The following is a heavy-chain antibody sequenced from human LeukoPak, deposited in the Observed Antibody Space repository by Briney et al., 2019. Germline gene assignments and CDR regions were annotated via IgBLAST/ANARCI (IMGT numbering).Heavy chain of an antibody. D-gene: IGHD2-2*02. CDR1: GFTVSSNY. V-gene: IGHV3-66*01. Sequence: GGSLRLSCAASGFTVSSNYMSWVRQAPGKGLEWVSVIYSGGSAYYADSVKGRFTISRDNSKNTLYLQMNSLRAEDTAVYYCARDAYCSSTSCYIGYFDYWGQGTLVTVSS. CDR3: ARDAYCSSTSCYIGYFDY. CDR2: IYSGGSA. J-gene: IGHJ4*02.